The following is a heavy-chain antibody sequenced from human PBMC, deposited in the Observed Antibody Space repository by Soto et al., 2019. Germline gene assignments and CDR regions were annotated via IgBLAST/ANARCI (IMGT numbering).Heavy chain of an antibody. CDR3: VRRRVGVSRTSDS. D-gene: IGHD1-26*01. V-gene: IGHV4-39*01. Sequence: SETLSLTCSVSGGPIISNSYYWFWVRHPPGKGLEWIGDIFHTGNTYYSPSLKSRLSISVDTSKNQFSLMLGSVTAADTAVYYCVRRRVGVSRTSDSWGQGTLVTVS. CDR2: IFHTGNT. CDR1: GGPIISNSYY. J-gene: IGHJ4*02.